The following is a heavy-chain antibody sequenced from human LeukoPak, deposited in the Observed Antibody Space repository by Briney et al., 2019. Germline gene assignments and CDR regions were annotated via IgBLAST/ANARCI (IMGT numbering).Heavy chain of an antibody. CDR1: GFTFSSYA. J-gene: IGHJ4*02. D-gene: IGHD4-17*01. Sequence: GGSLRLSCAASGFTFSSYAMSWVRQAPGKGLEWVSAISGSGGSTYYADSVKGRFTISRDNSKNTLYLQMNSLRAEDTAVYYCAKDTTYQTTVTTDYWGQGTLVTVSS. V-gene: IGHV3-23*01. CDR3: AKDTTYQTTVTTDY. CDR2: ISGSGGST.